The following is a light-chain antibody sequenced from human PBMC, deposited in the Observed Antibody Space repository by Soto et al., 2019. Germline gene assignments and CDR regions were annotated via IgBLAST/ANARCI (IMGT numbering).Light chain of an antibody. CDR1: SSNIGSNY. Sequence: QSVLTQPPSASGTPGQRVTLSCSGSSSNIGSNYVYWYQQLPGTAPKLLIYKNNQRPSGVPDRFSGSKSGTSASLVISGVRFEDEADYYSATWDVSLSGYVFGT. CDR3: ATWDVSLSGYV. CDR2: KNN. V-gene: IGLV1-47*01. J-gene: IGLJ1*01.